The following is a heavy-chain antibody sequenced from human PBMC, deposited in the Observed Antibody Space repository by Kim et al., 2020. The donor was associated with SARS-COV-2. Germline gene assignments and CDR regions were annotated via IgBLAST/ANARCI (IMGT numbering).Heavy chain of an antibody. CDR2: VSHRGNT. V-gene: IGHV4-34*01. J-gene: IGHJ4*02. Sequence: SETLSLTCNVSGGSFSGYYSTWFRQSPGMQLEWIGEVSHRGNTYYNESLQRRVRISLDTSKTPLSLSLTSVTAADTGLYFCARGTEVSGRHSFDIWGQGSQVTISS. CDR1: GGSFSGYY. CDR3: ARGTEVSGRHSFDI. D-gene: IGHD2-8*01.